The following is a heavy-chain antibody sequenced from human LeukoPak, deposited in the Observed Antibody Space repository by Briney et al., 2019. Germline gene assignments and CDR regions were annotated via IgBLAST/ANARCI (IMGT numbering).Heavy chain of an antibody. D-gene: IGHD6-19*01. CDR2: INPNSGGT. V-gene: IGHV1-2*02. CDR3: ARVRYSSGWYIVGY. J-gene: IGHJ4*02. CDR1: GYTFTGYY. Sequence: ASVKVSCKASGYTFTGYYMHWVRQAPGQGLAWMGWINPNSGGTNYAQKFQGRVTMTRDTSISTAYMELSRLRSDDTAVYYCARVRYSSGWYIVGYWGQGTLVTVSS.